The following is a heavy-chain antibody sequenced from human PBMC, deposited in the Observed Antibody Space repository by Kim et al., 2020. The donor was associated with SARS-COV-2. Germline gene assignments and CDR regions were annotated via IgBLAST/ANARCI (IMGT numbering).Heavy chain of an antibody. CDR3: ARAIWFGDAFDI. CDR2: T. D-gene: IGHD3-10*01. V-gene: IGHV3-53*04. J-gene: IGHJ3*02. Sequence: THYTNSVKSRFTISRHNSKNTLYLQMNSLRAEATAVYYCARAIWFGDAFDIWGQGTMVTVSS.